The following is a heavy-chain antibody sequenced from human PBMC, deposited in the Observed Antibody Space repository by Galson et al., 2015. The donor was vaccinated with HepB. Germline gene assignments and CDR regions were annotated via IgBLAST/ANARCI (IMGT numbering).Heavy chain of an antibody. V-gene: IGHV3-7*03. D-gene: IGHD4-17*01. CDR3: ARVTPSDEYGDYEGAFDV. CDR2: IKQHGNKE. CDR1: GFTFSTYW. Sequence: SLRLSCAASGFTFSTYWMTWVRQAPGEGLEWVANIKQHGNKEYYVDSVKGRFTISRDNVKNSLYLHMNSLRAEDTAGYYCARVTPSDEYGDYEGAFDVWGQGTMVTVSS. J-gene: IGHJ3*01.